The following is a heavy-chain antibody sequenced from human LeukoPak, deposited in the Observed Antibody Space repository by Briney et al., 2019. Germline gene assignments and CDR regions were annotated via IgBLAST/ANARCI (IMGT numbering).Heavy chain of an antibody. Sequence: PGGSLRLSWAASGFTFDDYAMHWVRQAAGKGLEWVSGISWNSGSIGYADSVKGRFTISRDNAKNSLYLQMNNLRAEDTALYYCAKGRNYYGSGSYYSPFDYWGQGTLVTVSS. CDR3: AKGRNYYGSGSYYSPFDY. V-gene: IGHV3-9*01. CDR1: GFTFDDYA. J-gene: IGHJ4*02. CDR2: ISWNSGSI. D-gene: IGHD3-10*01.